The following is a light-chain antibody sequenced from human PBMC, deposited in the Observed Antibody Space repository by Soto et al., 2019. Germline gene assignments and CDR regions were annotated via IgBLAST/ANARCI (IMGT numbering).Light chain of an antibody. V-gene: IGKV3-15*01. J-gene: IGKJ1*01. Sequence: EVVMTQSPATLSVSPGERATLSCRASQSVYSNLAWYQEKPGQAPRLLIYGASTRATGIAARFSGSGSGTDFTLTISGLEPEDFAVYYCQHFGNSLWTFGQGTKVDIK. CDR3: QHFGNSLWT. CDR2: GAS. CDR1: QSVYSN.